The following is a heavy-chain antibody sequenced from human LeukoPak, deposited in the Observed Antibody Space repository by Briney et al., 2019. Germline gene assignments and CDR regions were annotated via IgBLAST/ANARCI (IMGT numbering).Heavy chain of an antibody. J-gene: IGHJ4*02. CDR3: ARVGDWNDLVY. CDR2: ILYSGTTT. Sequence: PSETLSLTCTVSGGSISPYYWSWIRQTPGKGLGWIGYILYSGTTTNYNPSLKSRVTISVDTSKNQFFLKLSSVTAADTAVYYCARVGDWNDLVYWGQGTLVTVSS. D-gene: IGHD1-1*01. V-gene: IGHV4-59*01. CDR1: GGSISPYY.